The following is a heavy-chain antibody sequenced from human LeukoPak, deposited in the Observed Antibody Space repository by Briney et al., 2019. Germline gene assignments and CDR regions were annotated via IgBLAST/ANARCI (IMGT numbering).Heavy chain of an antibody. J-gene: IGHJ4*02. Sequence: SQTLSLTCAISGDSVSSNSAAWNWIRQSPSRGLEWLGRTYYRSKWYNDYAVSVKSRITINPDISKNQFSLQLNSVTPEDTAVYYCARGIAARSRGTFDYWGQGTLVTVSS. D-gene: IGHD6-6*01. CDR3: ARGIAARSRGTFDY. V-gene: IGHV6-1*01. CDR1: GDSVSSNSAA. CDR2: TYYRSKWYN.